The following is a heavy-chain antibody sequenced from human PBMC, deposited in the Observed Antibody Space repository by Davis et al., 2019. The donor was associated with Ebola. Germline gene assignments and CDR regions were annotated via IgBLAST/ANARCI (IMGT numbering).Heavy chain of an antibody. J-gene: IGHJ6*04. V-gene: IGHV1-18*01. CDR3: ASSDSGYDRRGYYYYGMDV. D-gene: IGHD5-12*01. CDR1: GYTFTSYG. CDR2: ISAYNGNT. Sequence: AASVQVSCKASGYTFTSYGISWVRQAPGQGLEWMGWISAYNGNTNYAQKLQGRVTMTTDTSTSTAYMELRSLRSDDTAVYYCASSDSGYDRRGYYYYGMDVWGKGTTVTVSS.